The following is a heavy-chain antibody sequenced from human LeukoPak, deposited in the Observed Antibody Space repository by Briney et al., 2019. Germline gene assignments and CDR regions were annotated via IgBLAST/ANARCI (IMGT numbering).Heavy chain of an antibody. J-gene: IGHJ4*02. D-gene: IGHD3-16*01. CDR1: GFTVSTKY. CDR3: ARDGVVATLAY. Sequence: PGGSLRLSCAASGFTVSTKYMNWVRQAPGKGLEWVSSIYSSGSPLYADSVKGRFTISRDNSKNSLYLQMHSLRAEDTAVYYCARDGVVATLAYWGQGTLVTVSS. V-gene: IGHV3-66*01. CDR2: IYSSGSP.